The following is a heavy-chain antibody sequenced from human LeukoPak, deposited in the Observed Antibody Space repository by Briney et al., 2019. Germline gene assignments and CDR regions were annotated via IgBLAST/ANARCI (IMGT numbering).Heavy chain of an antibody. CDR2: IYYTGST. D-gene: IGHD5-24*01. CDR1: DGSISGYY. V-gene: IGHV4-59*01. J-gene: IGHJ4*02. Sequence: PSETLSLTCTVSDGSISGYYWSWIRQAPGKGLEWIGNIYYTGSTNYNPSLKSRVSISVDTSKNQFPLKLSAVTAADTAVYYCARAGPRRDGYNGDYWGQGTLVTVSS. CDR3: ARAGPRRDGYNGDY.